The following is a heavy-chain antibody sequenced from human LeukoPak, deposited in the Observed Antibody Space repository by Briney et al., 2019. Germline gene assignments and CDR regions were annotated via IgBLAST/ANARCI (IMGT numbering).Heavy chain of an antibody. CDR2: INPSGDRK. J-gene: IGHJ4*02. CDR3: ARAYDQYFDY. CDR1: GDTFTSYY. Sequence: ASVEVSCKASGDTFTSYYMHWVRQAPGQGFEWMGIINPSGDRKDYAQKFQGRVTITRDTSTSAVYMEVSSLRSEDTAVYYCARAYDQYFDYWGQGTLVTVSS. D-gene: IGHD3-22*01. V-gene: IGHV1-46*01.